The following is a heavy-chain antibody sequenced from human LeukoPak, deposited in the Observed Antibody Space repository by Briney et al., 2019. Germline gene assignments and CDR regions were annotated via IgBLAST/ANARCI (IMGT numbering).Heavy chain of an antibody. CDR3: TRDKIAAAGDY. V-gene: IGHV3-49*04. Sequence: GGSLRLSCTASGFPFGDYAMSWVRPAPGKGLEWVGFIRSKAYGGTTEYAASVKGRFTISRDDSKSIAYLQMNSLKTEDTAVYYCTRDKIAAAGDYWGQGTLVTVSS. CDR2: IRSKAYGGTT. J-gene: IGHJ4*02. D-gene: IGHD6-13*01. CDR1: GFPFGDYA.